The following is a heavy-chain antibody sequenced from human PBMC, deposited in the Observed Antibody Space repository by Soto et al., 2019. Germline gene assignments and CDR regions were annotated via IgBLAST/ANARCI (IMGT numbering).Heavy chain of an antibody. CDR3: ARASRYCSGGSCYFFDY. J-gene: IGHJ4*02. D-gene: IGHD2-15*01. Sequence: VGSLRLSCAASGFTFSSYSMNWVRQAPGKGLEWVSSISSSSSYIYYADSVKGRFTISRDNAKNSLYLQMNSLRAEDTAVYYCARASRYCSGGSCYFFDYWGQGTLVTVSS. CDR2: ISSSSSYI. CDR1: GFTFSSYS. V-gene: IGHV3-21*01.